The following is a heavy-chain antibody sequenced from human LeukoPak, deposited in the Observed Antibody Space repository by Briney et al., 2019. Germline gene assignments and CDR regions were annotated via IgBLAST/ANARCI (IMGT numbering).Heavy chain of an antibody. Sequence: GGSLRLSCAASGFTFSSYWMHWVRQAPGKGLVWVSRINSDGSSTSYADSVKGRFTISRGNAKNTLYLQMNSLRAEDTAVYYCARGELYYDFWSGPGYFDYWGQGTLVTVSS. V-gene: IGHV3-74*01. D-gene: IGHD3-3*01. J-gene: IGHJ4*02. CDR3: ARGELYYDFWSGPGYFDY. CDR2: INSDGSST. CDR1: GFTFSSYW.